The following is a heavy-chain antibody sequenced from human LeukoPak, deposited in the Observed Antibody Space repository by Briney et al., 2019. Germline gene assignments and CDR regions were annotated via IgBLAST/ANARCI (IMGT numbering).Heavy chain of an antibody. V-gene: IGHV3-23*01. J-gene: IGHJ4*02. D-gene: IGHD3-3*01. CDR2: ISGSGGST. CDR3: AKALDDFWSGSANN. Sequence: GGSLRLSCAASGFTFSSYAMSWVRQAPGKGLEWVSDISGSGGSTYYADSVKGRFTISRDNSKNTLYLQMNSLRAEDTAVCYCAKALDDFWSGSANNWGQGTLVTVSS. CDR1: GFTFSSYA.